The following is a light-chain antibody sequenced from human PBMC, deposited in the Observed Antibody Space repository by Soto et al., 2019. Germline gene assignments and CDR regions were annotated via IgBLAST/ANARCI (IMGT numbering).Light chain of an antibody. V-gene: IGLV1-40*01. CDR2: RNS. CDR1: SSNIGAGYD. J-gene: IGLJ2*01. Sequence: QSVLTQPPSVSGAPGQRVTISCSGSSSNIGAGYDVHWYQQLPGTATKLLIYRNSNPPSGVPAGFSGSNSGTSASLAITGLQDDDEEDYYCQYSDSSMSAPVVFGGGTKVTVL. CDR3: QYSDSSMSAPVV.